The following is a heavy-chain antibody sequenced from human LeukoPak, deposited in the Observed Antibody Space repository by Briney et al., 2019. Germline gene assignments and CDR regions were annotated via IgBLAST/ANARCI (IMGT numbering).Heavy chain of an antibody. CDR2: NSWNSGSI. CDR1: GFTFDDYA. J-gene: IGHJ4*02. V-gene: IGHV3-9*01. CDR3: AKGYSSGWYRGFFVY. D-gene: IGHD6-19*01. Sequence: GRSLRLSCAASGFTFDDYAMHWVRQAPGKGLEWVSGNSWNSGSIGYADSVKGRFTISRDNAKNSLYLQMNSLRAEDTALYYCAKGYSSGWYRGFFVYWGQGTLVTVSS.